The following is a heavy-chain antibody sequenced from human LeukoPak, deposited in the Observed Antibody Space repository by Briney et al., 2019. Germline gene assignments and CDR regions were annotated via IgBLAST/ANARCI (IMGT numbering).Heavy chain of an antibody. CDR3: ARGGAGTYYKRDGWFDP. Sequence: ASVKVSCKASGYTFNSYDINWVQQATGQGLEWMGWMNPNTGNTGYGERFQGRVTMTRDNSISTAYMELNSLTSEDTAVYYCARGGAGTYYKRDGWFDPWGQGTVVTVSS. D-gene: IGHD3-10*01. V-gene: IGHV1-8*01. CDR1: GYTFNSYD. CDR2: MNPNTGNT. J-gene: IGHJ5*02.